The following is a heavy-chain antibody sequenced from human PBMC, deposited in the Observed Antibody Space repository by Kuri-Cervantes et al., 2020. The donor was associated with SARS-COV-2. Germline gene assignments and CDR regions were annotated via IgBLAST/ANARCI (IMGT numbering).Heavy chain of an antibody. CDR1: GGSFSGYY. V-gene: IGHV4-34*09. D-gene: IGHD6-19*01. Sequence: SCAVYGGSFSGYYWSWIRQPPGKGLEWIGYIYYSGSTYYNPSLKSRVTISVDTSKNQFSLKLSSVTAADTAVYYCARDLAPVAGTTSDNWGQGTLVTVSS. CDR2: IYYSGST. CDR3: ARDLAPVAGTTSDN. J-gene: IGHJ4*02.